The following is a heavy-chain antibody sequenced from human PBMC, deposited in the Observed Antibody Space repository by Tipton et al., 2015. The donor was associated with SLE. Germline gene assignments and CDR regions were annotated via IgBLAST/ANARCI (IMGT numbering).Heavy chain of an antibody. CDR3: ARGYYYYMDV. J-gene: IGHJ6*03. CDR2: IYYSGNT. Sequence: TLSLTCTVSAGSISSYYWSWIRQPPGKGLEWIGDIYYSGNTNYNPSLKSRVTISIDTSKNHFSLKVNSVTAADTAVYYCARGYYYYMDVWGKGTTVTVSS. CDR1: AGSISSYY. V-gene: IGHV4-59*01.